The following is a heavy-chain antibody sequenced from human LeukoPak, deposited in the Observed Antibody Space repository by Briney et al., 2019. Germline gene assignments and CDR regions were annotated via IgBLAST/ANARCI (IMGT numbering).Heavy chain of an antibody. CDR3: ARDPPSQLRYFQAYYVMDV. V-gene: IGHV3-21*01. CDR2: ISSSSSYI. J-gene: IGHJ6*02. D-gene: IGHD3-9*01. CDR1: GFTFSSYS. Sequence: PGGSLRLSCAASGFTFSSYSMNWVRQAPGKGLEWVSSISSSSSYIYYADSVKGRFTISRDNAKNSLYLQMNSLRAEDTAVYYCARDPPSQLRYFQAYYVMDVWGQGTTVTVSS.